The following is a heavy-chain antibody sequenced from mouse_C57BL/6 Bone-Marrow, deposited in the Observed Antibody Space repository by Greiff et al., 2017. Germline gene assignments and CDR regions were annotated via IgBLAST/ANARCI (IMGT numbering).Heavy chain of an antibody. CDR2: IDPENGDT. CDR3: TTFYDYSYYFDY. J-gene: IGHJ2*01. Sequence: VQLQQPGAELVRPGASVKLSCTASGFNIKDDYMHWVKQRPEQGLEWIGWIDPENGDTEYASKFQGKATITADTSSNTAYLQLSSLTSEDTAVYYCTTFYDYSYYFDYWGQGTTLTVSS. CDR1: GFNIKDDY. V-gene: IGHV14-4*01. D-gene: IGHD2-4*01.